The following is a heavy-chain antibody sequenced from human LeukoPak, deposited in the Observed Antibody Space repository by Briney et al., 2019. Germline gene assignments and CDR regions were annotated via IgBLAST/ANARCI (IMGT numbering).Heavy chain of an antibody. J-gene: IGHJ5*02. CDR3: ARPGYCSSTSCYTGDTPFDP. CDR2: INHSGST. Sequence: SETLSLTCAVYGASFSGYYWSWIRQPPGKGLEWIGEINHSGSTNYNPSLKSRVTISVDTSKNQFSLKLSSVTAADTAVYYCARPGYCSSTSCYTGDTPFDPWGQGTLVTVSS. V-gene: IGHV4-34*01. D-gene: IGHD2-2*02. CDR1: GASFSGYY.